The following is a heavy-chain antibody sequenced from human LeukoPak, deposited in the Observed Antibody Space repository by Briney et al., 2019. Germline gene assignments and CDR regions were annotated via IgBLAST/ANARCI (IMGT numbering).Heavy chain of an antibody. CDR2: IYSDNT. CDR1: GFSFSDYY. V-gene: IGHV3-66*04. J-gene: IGHJ4*02. D-gene: IGHD3-22*01. CDR3: AKQTATYYYDSSGYLGGRFDY. Sequence: GGSLRLSCAASGFSFSDYYMTWLRQAPGKGLEWVSFIYSDNTHYSDSVKGRFTISRDNSKNTLYLQMNSLRAEDTAVYYCAKQTATYYYDSSGYLGGRFDYWGQGTLVTVSS.